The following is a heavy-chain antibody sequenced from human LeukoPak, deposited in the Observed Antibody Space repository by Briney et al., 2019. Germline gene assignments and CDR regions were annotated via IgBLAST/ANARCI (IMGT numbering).Heavy chain of an antibody. CDR1: GFTLSSHG. CDR2: MWYDGSKE. CDR3: ARDLSFGSLDF. V-gene: IGHV3-33*01. D-gene: IGHD3-3*01. Sequence: GGSLRLSCAASGFTLSSHGMHWVRQAPGKGLEWVAGMWYDGSKEDYADSVKGRFTISRDMSKNTLNLQMNSLRVEDTAKFYCARDLSFGSLDFRGQGTLVTVSS. J-gene: IGHJ4*02.